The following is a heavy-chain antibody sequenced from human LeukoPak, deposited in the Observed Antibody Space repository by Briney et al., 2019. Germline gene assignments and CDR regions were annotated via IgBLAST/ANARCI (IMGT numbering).Heavy chain of an antibody. D-gene: IGHD2-2*01. V-gene: IGHV1-2*02. J-gene: IGHJ4*02. CDR3: ARAVAGYQVPLDY. CDR1: GYTFTGYY. CDR2: INPNSGGT. Sequence: ASVKVSCKASGYTFTGYYLQWVRQAPGQGLEWMGWINPNSGGTNYAQKFQGRVTMTRDTSISTAYMELTRLRSDDTAVYFCARAVAGYQVPLDYWGQGTLVTVSS.